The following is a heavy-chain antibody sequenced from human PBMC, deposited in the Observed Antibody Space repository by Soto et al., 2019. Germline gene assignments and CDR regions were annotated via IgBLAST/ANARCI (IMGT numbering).Heavy chain of an antibody. CDR3: ARDAQVYCSGGSGYSMYYYYGMDV. CDR1: GFTFSSYA. Sequence: QVQLVESGGGVVQPGRSLRLSCAASGFTFSSYAMHWVRQAPGKGLEWVAVISYDGSNKYYADSVKGRFTISRDNSKNTLYLQMNSLRAEDTAVYYCARDAQVYCSGGSGYSMYYYYGMDVW. D-gene: IGHD2-15*01. J-gene: IGHJ6*01. V-gene: IGHV3-30-3*01. CDR2: ISYDGSNK.